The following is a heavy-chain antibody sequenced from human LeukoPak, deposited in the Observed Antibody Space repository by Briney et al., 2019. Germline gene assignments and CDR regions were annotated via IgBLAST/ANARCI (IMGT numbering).Heavy chain of an antibody. D-gene: IGHD2-21*02. CDR1: GGSFSGYY. CDR2: INHSGST. CDR3: AREAYCGGDCRSAFDI. V-gene: IGHV4-34*01. Sequence: SETLSLTCAVYGGSFSGYYWSWIRQPPGKGLEWIGEINHSGSTNYNPSLKSRVTISVDTSKNQFSLKLSSVTAADTAVYYCAREAYCGGDCRSAFDIWGQGTMVTVSS. J-gene: IGHJ3*02.